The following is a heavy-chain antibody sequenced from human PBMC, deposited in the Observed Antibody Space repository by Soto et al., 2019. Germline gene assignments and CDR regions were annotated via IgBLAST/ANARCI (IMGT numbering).Heavy chain of an antibody. CDR2: IMPIFGRA. CDR3: ARGVGWEPLDY. Sequence: GASVKVSCKASGGTFSNYAFSWVRQAPGQGLEWLGGIMPIFGRADYAQKFRGRVTVTADESTSTAHMELSSLRSDDTAVYYCARGVGWEPLDYWGQGTLVTVSS. J-gene: IGHJ4*02. CDR1: GGTFSNYA. V-gene: IGHV1-69*13. D-gene: IGHD1-26*01.